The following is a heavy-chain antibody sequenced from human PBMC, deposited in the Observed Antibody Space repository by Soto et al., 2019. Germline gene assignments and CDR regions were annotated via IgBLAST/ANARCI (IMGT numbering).Heavy chain of an antibody. CDR1: GFTFSSYG. Sequence: RGSLRLSCAASGFTFSSYGMHWVRQAPGKGLEWVAVISYDGSNKYYADSVKGRFTISRDNSKNTLYLQMNSLRAEDTAVYYCAKDFAIAAAGLGDYYYYGMDVWGQGTTVTVSS. CDR3: AKDFAIAAAGLGDYYYYGMDV. J-gene: IGHJ6*02. D-gene: IGHD6-13*01. CDR2: ISYDGSNK. V-gene: IGHV3-30*18.